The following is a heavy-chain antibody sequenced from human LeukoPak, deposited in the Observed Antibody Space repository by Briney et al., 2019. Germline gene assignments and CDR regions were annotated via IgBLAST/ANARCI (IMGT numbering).Heavy chain of an antibody. J-gene: IGHJ5*02. CDR2: IITILGIS. CDR1: GGTFSSYA. V-gene: IGHV1-69*04. Sequence: SLKVSCKASGGTFSSYAISWVRQAPGQGLEWMGRIITILGISNYAEKFQGRVTITADKSTSTAYMELSSLRSEDTAVYYCARNPYDYVWGSYRDNWFDPWGQGTLVT. CDR3: ARNPYDYVWGSYRDNWFDP. D-gene: IGHD3-16*02.